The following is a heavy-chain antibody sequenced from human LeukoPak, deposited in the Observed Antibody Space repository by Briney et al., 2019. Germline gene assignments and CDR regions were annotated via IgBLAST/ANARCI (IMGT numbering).Heavy chain of an antibody. V-gene: IGHV4-34*01. CDR2: INHSGST. J-gene: IGHJ2*01. Sequence: SETLSLTCAVYSGSFSGFHWIWIRQPPGKGWEGIGEINHSGSTNYNPSLKSRVTISIDTSKNQFSLKLSSVTAADTDVYYCARGLYGDYGWYFDLWGRGTLVTVSS. D-gene: IGHD4-17*01. CDR1: SGSFSGFH. CDR3: ARGLYGDYGWYFDL.